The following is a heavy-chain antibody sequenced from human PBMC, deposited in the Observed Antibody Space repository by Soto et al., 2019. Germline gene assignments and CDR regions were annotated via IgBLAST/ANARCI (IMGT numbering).Heavy chain of an antibody. CDR2: ISVSSATI. J-gene: IGHJ4*02. Sequence: EVQLVESGGGLVQPGGSLRLSCAASGFTFSTFSMNWVRQTPGKGLEWVSYISVSSATIHYADSVKGRFTISRDNAKNSLYLDMTSLRDDDTAVYYCARDGATTGHWDFWGQGVLVSVSA. V-gene: IGHV3-48*02. CDR3: ARDGATTGHWDF. D-gene: IGHD4-17*01. CDR1: GFTFSTFS.